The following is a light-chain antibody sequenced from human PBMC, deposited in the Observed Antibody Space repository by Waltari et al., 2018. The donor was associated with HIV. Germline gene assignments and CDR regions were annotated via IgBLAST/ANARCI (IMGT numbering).Light chain of an antibody. CDR1: TSNIGAGYD. V-gene: IGLV1-40*01. CDR3: QSYDSSLSASV. Sequence: QSVLSQPPSVSGAPGQRVTISCTGSTSNIGAGYDVPWYQLLPGTAPKPLIYTNTYRPSGVPGRFSGSKSDTSASLAITGLQAEDAADYYCQSYDSSLSASVFGGGTKLTVL. J-gene: IGLJ3*02. CDR2: TNT.